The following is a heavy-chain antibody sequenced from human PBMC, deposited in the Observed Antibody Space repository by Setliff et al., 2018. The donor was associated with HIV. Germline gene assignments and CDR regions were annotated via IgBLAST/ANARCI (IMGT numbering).Heavy chain of an antibody. J-gene: IGHJ5*02. D-gene: IGHD2-15*01. Sequence: ASVKVSCKASGGTFSSDVISGVPQAPGQGPEWMGGIIPMYGVTNYAQKFQGRVTITTDESTSTAYTELSSLRSEDTAGYYCALPYCSGGNCWSSASLPPAGWFDPWGQGTLVTVSS. CDR1: GGTFSSDV. V-gene: IGHV1-69*05. CDR2: IIPMYGVT. CDR3: ALPYCSGGNCWSSASLPPAGWFDP.